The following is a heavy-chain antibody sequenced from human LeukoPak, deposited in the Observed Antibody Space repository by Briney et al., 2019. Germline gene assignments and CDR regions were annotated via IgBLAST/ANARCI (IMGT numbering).Heavy chain of an antibody. CDR2: IYYSGST. CDR3: ARGQQLAFDY. Sequence: SETLSLTCTVSGGSIGSGGYYWSWIRQHPGKGLEWIGYIYYSGSTYYNPSLKSRVTISVDTSKNQFSLKLSSVTAADTAVYYCARGQQLAFDYWGQGTLVTVSS. D-gene: IGHD6-13*01. J-gene: IGHJ4*02. CDR1: GGSIGSGGYY. V-gene: IGHV4-31*03.